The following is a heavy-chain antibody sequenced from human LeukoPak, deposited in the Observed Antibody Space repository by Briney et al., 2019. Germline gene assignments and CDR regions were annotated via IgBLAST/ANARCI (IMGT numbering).Heavy chain of an antibody. CDR1: GGSISSYY. CDR2: IYYSGST. D-gene: IGHD6-19*01. CDR3: ARLPGWYSAFDI. J-gene: IGHJ3*02. V-gene: IGHV4-59*08. Sequence: SETLSLTCTVSGGSISSYYWSWIRQPPGKGLEWIGYIYYSGSTNYNPSLKSRVTISVDTSKNQFSLKLSSVTAADTAVYYCARLPGWYSAFDIWGQGTMVTVSS.